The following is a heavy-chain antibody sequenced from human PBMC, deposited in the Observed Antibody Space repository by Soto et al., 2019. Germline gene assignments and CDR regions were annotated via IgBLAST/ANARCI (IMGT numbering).Heavy chain of an antibody. J-gene: IGHJ4*02. CDR2: ISGSGGST. CDR1: GFTFSSYA. CDR3: AVRYYYDSSGYYGY. D-gene: IGHD3-22*01. V-gene: IGHV3-23*01. Sequence: GGSLRLSCAASGFTFSSYAMSWVRQAPGKGLEWVSAISGSGGSTHFADSVKGRFTISGDNSKNTLYLQMSSLRAEDTALYYCAVRYYYDSSGYYGYWGQGTLVTVSS.